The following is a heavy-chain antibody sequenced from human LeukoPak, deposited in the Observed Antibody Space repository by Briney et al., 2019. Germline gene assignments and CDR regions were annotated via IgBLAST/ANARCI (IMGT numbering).Heavy chain of an antibody. D-gene: IGHD1-26*01. CDR2: INPNSGDT. Sequence: GASVEVSCKTSGYTFTGYYMQWVRQAPGQGLEWMGRINPNSGDTNYAQKFQGRVTMTRDTSIGTAYMELSRLRSDDTAVYFCARGTTTIIDYWGQGTLVTVSS. CDR1: GYTFTGYY. CDR3: ARGTTTIIDY. J-gene: IGHJ4*02. V-gene: IGHV1-2*06.